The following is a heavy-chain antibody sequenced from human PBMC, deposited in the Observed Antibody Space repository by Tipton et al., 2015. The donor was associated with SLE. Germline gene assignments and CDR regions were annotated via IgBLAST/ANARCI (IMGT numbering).Heavy chain of an antibody. V-gene: IGHV3-21*01. D-gene: IGHD6-13*01. CDR2: ITSSSSYI. CDR1: GFTFSSYS. CDR3: ARVYSSNWYDYYYMDV. J-gene: IGHJ6*03. Sequence: QLVQSGGGLVKPGGSLRLPCAASGFTFSSYSMNWVRQAPGKGLEWVSSITSSSSYIYYADSVKGRFTISRDNAKNSLYLQMNSLRAEDTAVYYCARVYSSNWYDYYYMDVWGKGTTVTVSS.